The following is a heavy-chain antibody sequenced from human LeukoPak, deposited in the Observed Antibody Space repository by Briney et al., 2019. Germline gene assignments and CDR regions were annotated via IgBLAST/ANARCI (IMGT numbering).Heavy chain of an antibody. J-gene: IGHJ4*02. V-gene: IGHV1-69*04. Sequence: ASVKVFWKASGGTFGSYAISWVRQAPGQGLEWMGRIIPILGIANYAQKFQGRVTITADKSTSTAYMELSSLRSEDTAVYYCARVGRWLQAGFDYWGQGTLVTVSS. CDR3: ARVGRWLQAGFDY. CDR2: IIPILGIA. CDR1: GGTFGSYA. D-gene: IGHD5-24*01.